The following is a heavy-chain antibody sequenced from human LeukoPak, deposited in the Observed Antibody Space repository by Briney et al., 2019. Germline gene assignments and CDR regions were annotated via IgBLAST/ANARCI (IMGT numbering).Heavy chain of an antibody. CDR3: ARGGRGLWDYGSGIRRRFDY. D-gene: IGHD3-10*01. Sequence: ASVKVSCKASGYTFTSYYMHWVRQAPGQGLEWMGIINPSGGSTSYAQKFQGRVTMTRDTSTSTVYMELSSLRSEDMAVYYCARGGRGLWDYGSGIRRRFDYWGQGTLVTVSS. CDR1: GYTFTSYY. V-gene: IGHV1-46*01. CDR2: INPSGGST. J-gene: IGHJ4*02.